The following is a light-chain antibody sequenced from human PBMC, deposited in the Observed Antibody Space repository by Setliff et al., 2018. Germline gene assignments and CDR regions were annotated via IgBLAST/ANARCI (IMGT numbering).Light chain of an antibody. CDR1: SSDVGGYNY. J-gene: IGLJ1*01. Sequence: QSALAQPRSVSGSPGQSVTISCTGTSSDVGGYNYVSWYQQHPDKAPKLIIYDVHKRPSGVPDRFSGSKSGNTASLTISGLQAEDEADYYCCSYAGGSTYVFGTGTKVTVL. V-gene: IGLV2-11*01. CDR2: DVH. CDR3: CSYAGGSTYV.